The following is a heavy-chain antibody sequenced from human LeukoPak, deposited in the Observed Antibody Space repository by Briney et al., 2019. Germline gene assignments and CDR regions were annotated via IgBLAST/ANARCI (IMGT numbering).Heavy chain of an antibody. D-gene: IGHD6-13*01. Sequence: GGSLRLSCAASGFTVSSIYMNWVRQAPGKGLEWVSVIYSGGTTYYADSVKGRFTISRDNSKNTLYLQMSSLRAEDTAVYYCARASTIGAAGLFDFWGQGTLVTVSS. J-gene: IGHJ4*02. V-gene: IGHV3-53*01. CDR3: ARASTIGAAGLFDF. CDR2: IYSGGTT. CDR1: GFTVSSIY.